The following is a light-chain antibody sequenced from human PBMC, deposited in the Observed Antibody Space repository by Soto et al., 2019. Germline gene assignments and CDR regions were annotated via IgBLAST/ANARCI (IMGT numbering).Light chain of an antibody. Sequence: EIVMTQSPATLSVSPGERATLSCRSSQSVSSDLAWYQQKPGQAPRLLIYRTSNRATGIPDRFSGSGSGTDFTLTISRLEPEDFAVYYCQQYGSSPITFGQGTRLEIK. V-gene: IGKV3-20*01. CDR2: RTS. CDR3: QQYGSSPIT. J-gene: IGKJ5*01. CDR1: QSVSSD.